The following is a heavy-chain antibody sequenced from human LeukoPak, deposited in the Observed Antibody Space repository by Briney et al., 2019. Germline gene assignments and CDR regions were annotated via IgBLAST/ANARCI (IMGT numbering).Heavy chain of an antibody. Sequence: SETLSLTCTVSGGSISSYYWSWIRQPPGKGLEWIGYIYYSGSTNYNPSLKSRVTISVDTSKNQFSLKLSSVTAADTAVYYCARHRRYYDSGGDNWFDPWGQGTLVTVSS. V-gene: IGHV4-59*08. CDR3: ARHRRYYDSGGDNWFDP. CDR1: GGSISSYY. J-gene: IGHJ5*02. D-gene: IGHD3-22*01. CDR2: IYYSGST.